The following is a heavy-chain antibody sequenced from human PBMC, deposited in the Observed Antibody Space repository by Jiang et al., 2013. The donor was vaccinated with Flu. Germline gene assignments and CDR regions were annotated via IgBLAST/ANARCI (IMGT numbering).Heavy chain of an antibody. V-gene: IGHV4-38-2*02. CDR3: AKHSQLWFSGLDP. Sequence: SGSGLVKPSETLSLTCTVSGGSINTNHYWGWIRQPPGKGLEWIGAILHSGITYYSPSLKSRVTISVDTSKNQFSLKLNSVTAADTAVYYCAKHSQLWFSGLDPWGQGTLVTVSS. CDR2: ILHSGIT. J-gene: IGHJ5*02. D-gene: IGHD3-22*01. CDR1: GGSINTNHY.